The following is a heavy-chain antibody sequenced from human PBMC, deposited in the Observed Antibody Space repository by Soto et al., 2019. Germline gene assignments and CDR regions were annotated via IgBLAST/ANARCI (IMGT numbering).Heavy chain of an antibody. V-gene: IGHV3-33*01. CDR1: GFTFRAYG. J-gene: IGHJ4*01. CDR3: ARTHAQSSGSCLDF. Sequence: QVQLVESGGGVVQPGKSLRLSCAASGFTFRAYGMHWVRQAPGKGLEWVAVIWFDGSEEYYADSVKGRFTVSRDNSKNTAYLIVNNLRAEDTAVYYCARTHAQSSGSCLDFSGHGTLVTVSS. CDR2: IWFDGSEE. D-gene: IGHD3-22*01.